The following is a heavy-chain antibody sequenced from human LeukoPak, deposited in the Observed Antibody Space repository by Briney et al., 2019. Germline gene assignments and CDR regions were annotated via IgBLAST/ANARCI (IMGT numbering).Heavy chain of an antibody. CDR1: GGSISSYY. J-gene: IGHJ4*02. CDR2: IYTSGST. Sequence: PSETLSLTCTVSGGSISSYYWSWIRQPAGKGLEWIGRIYTSGSTNYNPSLKSRVTMSVDTSKNQFSLKLSSVTAADTAVYYCARVQNSGSYAYYFDYWGQGTLVIVSS. V-gene: IGHV4-4*07. CDR3: ARVQNSGSYAYYFDY. D-gene: IGHD1-26*01.